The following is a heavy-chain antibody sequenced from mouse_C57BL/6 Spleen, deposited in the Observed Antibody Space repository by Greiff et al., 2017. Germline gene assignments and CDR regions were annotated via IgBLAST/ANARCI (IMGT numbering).Heavy chain of an antibody. D-gene: IGHD2-12*01. CDR3: ARDYSAYAMDY. V-gene: IGHV1-81*01. CDR1: GYTFTSYG. J-gene: IGHJ4*01. Sequence: VQRVESGAELVRPGASVKLSCKASGYTFTSYGISWVKQRTGQGLEWIGEIYPRGGNTYYNEKFKGKATLTADKSSSTAYMELRSLTSEDSAVYFWARDYSAYAMDYWGQGTSVTVSS. CDR2: IYPRGGNT.